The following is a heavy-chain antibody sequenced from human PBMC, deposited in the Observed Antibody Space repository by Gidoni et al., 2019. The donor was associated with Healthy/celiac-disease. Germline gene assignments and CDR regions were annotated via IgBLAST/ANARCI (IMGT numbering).Heavy chain of an antibody. CDR3: ARRWTVVDYYYGMDV. CDR2: ISSSSSYR. CDR1: GFTFSSYS. D-gene: IGHD2-15*01. Sequence: EVQLVESGGGLVKPGGSLRLSCAASGFTFSSYSMNWVRQAPGKGLEWVSSISSSSSYRYYADSVKGRFTISRDNAKNSLYLQMNSLRAEDTAVYYCARRWTVVDYYYGMDVWGQGTTVTVSS. V-gene: IGHV3-21*01. J-gene: IGHJ6*02.